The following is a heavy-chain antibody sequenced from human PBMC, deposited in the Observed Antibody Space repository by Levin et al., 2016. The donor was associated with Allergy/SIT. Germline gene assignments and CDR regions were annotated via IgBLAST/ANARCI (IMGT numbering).Heavy chain of an antibody. CDR2: ISAYNGNT. CDR3: ARDSVVVVVAATAGFDY. CDR1: GYTFTSYG. D-gene: IGHD2-15*01. Sequence: ASVKVSCKASGYTFTSYGISWVRQAPGQGLEWMGWISAYNGNTNYAQKLQGRVTMTTDTSTSTAYMELRSLRSDDTAVYYCARDSVVVVVAATAGFDYWGQGTLVTVSS. J-gene: IGHJ4*02. V-gene: IGHV1-18*01.